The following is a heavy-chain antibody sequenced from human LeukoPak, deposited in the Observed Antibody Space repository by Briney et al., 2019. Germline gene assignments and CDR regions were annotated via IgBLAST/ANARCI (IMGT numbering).Heavy chain of an antibody. CDR2: IYYSGST. CDR1: GGSISSGDYY. V-gene: IGHV4-30-4*08. CDR3: ASGDCSSTSCFGFDAFDI. D-gene: IGHD2-2*01. Sequence: SETLSLTCTVSGGSISSGDYYWSWIRQPPGKGLEWIGYIYYSGSTYYNPSLKSRATISVDTSKNQFSLKLSSVTAADTAVYYCASGDCSSTSCFGFDAFDIWGQGTMVTVSS. J-gene: IGHJ3*02.